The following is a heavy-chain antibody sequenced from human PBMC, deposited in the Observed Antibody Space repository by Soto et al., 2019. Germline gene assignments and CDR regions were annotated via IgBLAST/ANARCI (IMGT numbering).Heavy chain of an antibody. Sequence: ASVKFSCKASGYTFTSYYMHWVRQAPGQGLEWMGIINPSGGSTSYAQKFQGRVTMTRDTSTRTVYMELSSLRSQDTAVYYCARDIITMVRGPLGYWGQGTLVTVSS. V-gene: IGHV1-46*01. D-gene: IGHD3-10*01. CDR1: GYTFTSYY. J-gene: IGHJ4*02. CDR2: INPSGGST. CDR3: ARDIITMVRGPLGY.